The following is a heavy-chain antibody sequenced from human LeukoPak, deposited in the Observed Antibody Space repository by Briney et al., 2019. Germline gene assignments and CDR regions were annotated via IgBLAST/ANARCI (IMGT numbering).Heavy chain of an antibody. CDR2: ISWNSGSI. CDR1: GFTIDDYA. J-gene: IGHJ3*02. Sequence: GGSLRLSCAASGFTIDDYAMHWVRQAPGKGLEWVSGISWNSGSIGYADSVKGRFTISRDNAKNSLYLQMNSLRAEDMALYYCAKGRWGDGYRGIDFAFDIWGQGTMVTVSS. V-gene: IGHV3-9*03. CDR3: AKGRWGDGYRGIDFAFDI. D-gene: IGHD5-24*01.